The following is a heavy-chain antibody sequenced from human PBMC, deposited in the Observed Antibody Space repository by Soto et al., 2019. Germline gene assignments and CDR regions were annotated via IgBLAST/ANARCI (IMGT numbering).Heavy chain of an antibody. V-gene: IGHV2-26*04. CDR1: GFSLSNAGLG. D-gene: IGHD6-13*01. J-gene: IGHJ5*02. Sequence: QVTVKESGPVLVKPTETLTLTCTVSGFSLSNAGLGVSWIRQPPGKALEWLAHIFSNDEKSYSTSLKSRLTISNDTSQSQVVLIMTNMDPVDTATYYCASTYSTSWYWFDPWGQGTLVTVSS. CDR3: ASTYSTSWYWFDP. CDR2: IFSNDEK.